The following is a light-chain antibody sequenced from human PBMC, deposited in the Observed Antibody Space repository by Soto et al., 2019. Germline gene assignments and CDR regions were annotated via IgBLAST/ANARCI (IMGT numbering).Light chain of an antibody. CDR2: DAS. V-gene: IGKV1-33*01. CDR3: QQYDNLSWT. Sequence: DIPMTQSPSSLSASVGDRVTITCQASQDISNYLNWYQQKPGKAPKLLIYDASNLETGVPSRFSASGSGTDFTFTISSLQPEDIATYYCQQYDNLSWTFGQGTKVELK. J-gene: IGKJ1*01. CDR1: QDISNY.